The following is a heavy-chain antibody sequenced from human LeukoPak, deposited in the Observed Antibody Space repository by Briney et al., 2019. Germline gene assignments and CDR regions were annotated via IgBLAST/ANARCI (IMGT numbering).Heavy chain of an antibody. Sequence: PGGSLRLSCAASGFTISSYTMNWVRQAPGKGLEWVSSISSGSSYIYYADSVKGRFTISRDNAKNSLYLQMNSLRAEDTAVYYCARGIVAAGNIDFWGQGTLVTVSS. CDR3: ARGIVAAGNIDF. V-gene: IGHV3-21*01. J-gene: IGHJ4*02. D-gene: IGHD6-13*01. CDR2: ISSGSSYI. CDR1: GFTISSYT.